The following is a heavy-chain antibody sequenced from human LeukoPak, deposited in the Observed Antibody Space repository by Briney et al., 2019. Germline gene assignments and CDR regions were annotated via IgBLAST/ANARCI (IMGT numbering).Heavy chain of an antibody. J-gene: IGHJ3*02. CDR1: GYTFTSYD. Sequence: ASVKVSCKASGYTFTSYDINWVRQATGQGLEWMGWMNPNSGNTGYAQKFQGRVTMTRNTSISTAYMELSSLRSEDTAVYYCARYYDSSGYYYSDDAFDIWGQGTMVTVSS. V-gene: IGHV1-8*01. CDR2: MNPNSGNT. D-gene: IGHD3-22*01. CDR3: ARYYDSSGYYYSDDAFDI.